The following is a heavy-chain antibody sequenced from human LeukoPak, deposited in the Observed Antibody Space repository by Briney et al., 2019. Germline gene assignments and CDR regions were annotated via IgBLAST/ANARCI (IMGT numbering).Heavy chain of an antibody. CDR3: ARVLVRIASTLGY. J-gene: IGHJ4*02. CDR1: GHTLTSYY. D-gene: IGHD6-13*01. Sequence: ASVKVSCKASGHTLTSYYMHWVRQAPGQGLEWMGIINPSGGSTSYAQKFQGRVTMTRDTSTSTVYMELSSLRSEDTAVYYCARVLVRIASTLGYWGQGTLVTVSS. CDR2: INPSGGST. V-gene: IGHV1-46*01.